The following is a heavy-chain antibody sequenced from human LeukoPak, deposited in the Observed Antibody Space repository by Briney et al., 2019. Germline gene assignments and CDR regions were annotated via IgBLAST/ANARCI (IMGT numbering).Heavy chain of an antibody. D-gene: IGHD3-22*01. CDR3: ARGSRNYYDSSGYYYY. J-gene: IGHJ4*02. CDR1: GFTVSSNN. Sequence: PGGSLRLSYAASGFTVSSNNMNWVRQAPGKGLEWVSLIYAGGNTYYADSVKGRFTISRDNSKNTLYLQMGSLRAEDMAVYYCARGSRNYYDSSGYYYYWGQGTLVTVSS. CDR2: IYAGGNT. V-gene: IGHV3-66*01.